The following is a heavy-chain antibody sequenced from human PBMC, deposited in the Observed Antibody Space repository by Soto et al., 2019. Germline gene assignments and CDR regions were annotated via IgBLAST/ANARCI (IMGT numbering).Heavy chain of an antibody. CDR2: MYYTGFT. CDR1: GASISSGDSY. CDR3: ARELGNGWFDP. Sequence: QVQLQESGPGLVTPSQTLSLSCTVSGASISSGDSYWSWIRQSPGRALEWIGYMYYTGFTDYNPSLKRRVTMSVDTFKNQLSLTLSSVTAADTAVYYCARELGNGWFDPWGPGTLVTVSS. D-gene: IGHD1-26*01. J-gene: IGHJ5*02. V-gene: IGHV4-30-4*01.